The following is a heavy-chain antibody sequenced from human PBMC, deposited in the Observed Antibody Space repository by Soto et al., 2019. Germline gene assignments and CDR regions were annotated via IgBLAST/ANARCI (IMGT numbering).Heavy chain of an antibody. D-gene: IGHD1-1*01. CDR3: ARSVGVQLERLFDY. CDR2: IWYDGSNK. Sequence: GGSLRLSCAASGFTFSSYGMHWVRQAPGKGLEWVAVIWYDGSNKYYADSVKGRFTISRDNSKNTLYLQMNSLRAEDTAVYYCARSVGVQLERLFDYWGQGTLVTVSS. J-gene: IGHJ4*02. CDR1: GFTFSSYG. V-gene: IGHV3-33*01.